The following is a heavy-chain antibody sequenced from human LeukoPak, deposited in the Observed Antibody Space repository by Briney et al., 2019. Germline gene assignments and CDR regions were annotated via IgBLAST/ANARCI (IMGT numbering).Heavy chain of an antibody. CDR2: ISTSGSTI. V-gene: IGHV3-48*03. J-gene: IGHJ6*03. Sequence: PGGSLRLSCAASGFTFSSYEMNLVRQAPGKGLDWVSYISTSGSTIYYADSVKGRFTISRDNAKNSLYLQMASLRVEDTAVYYCARDPYSGSYGPYYYYYMDVWGKGTTVTISS. D-gene: IGHD1-26*01. CDR1: GFTFSSYE. CDR3: ARDPYSGSYGPYYYYYMDV.